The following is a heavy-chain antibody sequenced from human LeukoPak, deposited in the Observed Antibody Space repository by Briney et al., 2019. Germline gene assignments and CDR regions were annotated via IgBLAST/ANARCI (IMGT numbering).Heavy chain of an antibody. CDR2: INPSGGST. CDR3: AGSIYDFWNKAWDC. CDR1: GYTFTSYY. Sequence: ASVNVSCKASGYTFTSYYMHWVRQATGQGLERMGIINPSGGSTSYAQKFQGRVTMTRDTSTSTVYMELSSLRSEDTAVYYCAGSIYDFWNKAWDCWGQGALVTVSS. J-gene: IGHJ4*02. V-gene: IGHV1-46*01. D-gene: IGHD3-3*01.